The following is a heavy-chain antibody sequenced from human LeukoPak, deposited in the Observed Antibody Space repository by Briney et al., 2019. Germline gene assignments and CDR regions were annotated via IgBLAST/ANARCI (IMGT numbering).Heavy chain of an antibody. D-gene: IGHD6-25*01. CDR3: ARENLAAAADY. Sequence: GGSLRLSCAASGFTFSSYAMHWVRQAPGKGLEWVAVISYDGSNKYYADSVKGRFTISRDNAKNTLYLQMNSLRLEDTAVYYCARENLAAAADYWGQGTVVTVSS. CDR1: GFTFSSYA. CDR2: ISYDGSNK. V-gene: IGHV3-30-3*01. J-gene: IGHJ4*02.